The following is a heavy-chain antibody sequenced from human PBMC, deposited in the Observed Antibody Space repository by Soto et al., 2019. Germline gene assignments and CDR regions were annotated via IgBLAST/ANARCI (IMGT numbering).Heavy chain of an antibody. V-gene: IGHV1-18*01. CDR1: GYTFSNDA. Sequence: QVQLVQSGAEVKKPGASVKVSCKASGYTFSNDAITWVRQAPGQGLERMGWVSAYNGNTNYAQKFKGRVTMTTDTSTSTAYMEIRSLRYDETAVYFCARASRYYWNYMMYGGQGTLVTVSS. CDR2: VSAYNGNT. CDR3: ARASRYYWNYMMY. D-gene: IGHD1-7*01. J-gene: IGHJ4*02.